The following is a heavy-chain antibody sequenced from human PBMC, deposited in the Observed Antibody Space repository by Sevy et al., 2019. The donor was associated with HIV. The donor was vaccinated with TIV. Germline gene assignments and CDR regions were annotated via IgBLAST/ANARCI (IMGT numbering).Heavy chain of an antibody. V-gene: IGHV3-30-3*01. D-gene: IGHD3-3*01. J-gene: IGHJ4*02. CDR3: ATERTTIFGVVLYSFDY. Sequence: GGSLRLSCAASGFTFSSYAMHWVRQAPGKGLEWVAVISYDGSNKYYADSVKGRFTISRDNSKNTLYLQMNSLRAEDTAVYYCATERTTIFGVVLYSFDYWGQGTLVTLSS. CDR1: GFTFSSYA. CDR2: ISYDGSNK.